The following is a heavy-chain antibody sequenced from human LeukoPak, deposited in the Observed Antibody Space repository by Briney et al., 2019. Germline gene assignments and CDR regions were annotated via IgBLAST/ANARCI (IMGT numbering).Heavy chain of an antibody. CDR1: GYSISSGYY. Sequence: SETLSLTCTVSGYSISSGYYWGWIRQPPGKGLEWIGSIYHSGSTYYNPSLKSRVTISVDTSKNQFSLKLSSVTAADTAVYYCARENLGGGETDYFDYWGQGTLVTVSS. CDR3: ARENLGGGETDYFDY. V-gene: IGHV4-38-2*02. D-gene: IGHD3-16*01. CDR2: IYHSGST. J-gene: IGHJ4*02.